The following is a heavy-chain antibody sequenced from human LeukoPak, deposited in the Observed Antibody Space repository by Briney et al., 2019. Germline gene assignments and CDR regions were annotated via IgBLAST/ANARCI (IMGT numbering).Heavy chain of an antibody. V-gene: IGHV3-30*02. CDR1: GFTFSSYG. CDR2: IRYDGSNK. D-gene: IGHD6-6*01. J-gene: IGHJ3*02. CDR3: AKDKSWGYSSSEFDI. Sequence: GGSLRLSCAASGFTFSSYGMHWVRQAPGKGLEWVAFIRYDGSNKYYADSVKGRFTISRDNAKNSLYLQMNSLRAEDMALYYCAKDKSWGYSSSEFDIWGQGTMVTVSS.